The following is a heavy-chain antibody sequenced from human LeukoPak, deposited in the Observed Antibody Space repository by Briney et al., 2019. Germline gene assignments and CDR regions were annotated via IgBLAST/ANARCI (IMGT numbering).Heavy chain of an antibody. Sequence: PGGSLRLSCAASGFTFSSYWMSWVRQAPGKGLEWVANIKQDGSEKYYVDSVKGRFTISRDNAKNSLYLQMNSLRAEDTAVYYCARDYYDSSGYYYEATYYFDYWGQGTLVTVSS. CDR2: IKQDGSEK. D-gene: IGHD3-22*01. J-gene: IGHJ4*02. CDR1: GFTFSSYW. CDR3: ARDYYDSSGYYYEATYYFDY. V-gene: IGHV3-7*01.